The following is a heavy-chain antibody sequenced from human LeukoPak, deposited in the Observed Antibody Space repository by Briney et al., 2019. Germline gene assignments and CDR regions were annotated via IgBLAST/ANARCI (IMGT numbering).Heavy chain of an antibody. Sequence: GGSLRLSCAASGFTFTGYWMHWVRQAPGKGLEWVSAISGSGGSTYYADSVKGRFTISRDKSKNTLYLQMNSLRAEDTAVYYCAKGLAVAGHFDYWGQGTLVTVSS. V-gene: IGHV3-23*01. CDR3: AKGLAVAGHFDY. CDR1: GFTFTGYW. D-gene: IGHD6-19*01. J-gene: IGHJ4*02. CDR2: ISGSGGST.